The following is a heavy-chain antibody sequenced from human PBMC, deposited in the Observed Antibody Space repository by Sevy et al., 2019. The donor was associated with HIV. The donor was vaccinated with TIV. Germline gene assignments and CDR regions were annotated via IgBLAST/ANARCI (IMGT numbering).Heavy chain of an antibody. Sequence: GSLRLSCAASGFTFSKYSMSWVRQPPGKGLEWVSTLSFGCGEINHADSVKGRFTISRDNSKNSLYLQMNNPRAEDTAVHYCAREGCTKPHDYWGQRTLVTVSS. CDR3: AREGCTKPHDY. V-gene: IGHV3-23*01. D-gene: IGHD2-8*01. J-gene: IGHJ4*02. CDR1: GFTFSKYS. CDR2: LSFGCGEI.